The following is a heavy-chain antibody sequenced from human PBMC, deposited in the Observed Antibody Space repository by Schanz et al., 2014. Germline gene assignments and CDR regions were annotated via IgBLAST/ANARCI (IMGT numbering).Heavy chain of an antibody. CDR3: ALREKPYGPFAS. D-gene: IGHD3-10*01. CDR2: IYYSGNT. CDR1: GGSISSGGYS. Sequence: QVQLQESGPGLLKPSETLSLTCTVSGGSISSGGYSWNWIRQSPGKGLEWIGYIYYSGNTYYNPSLKSRVTVSVDSSKNQFSLRLDSVTAADTAVYYCALREKPYGPFASWGQGALVTVSS. J-gene: IGHJ4*02. V-gene: IGHV4-30-2*06.